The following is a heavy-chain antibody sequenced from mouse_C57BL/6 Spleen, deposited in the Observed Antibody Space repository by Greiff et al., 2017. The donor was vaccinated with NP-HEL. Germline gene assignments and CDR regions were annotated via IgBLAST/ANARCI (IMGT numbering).Heavy chain of an antibody. Sequence: QVQLQQSGAELVKPGASVKLSCKASGYTFTEYTIHWVKQRPGQGLEWIGWFYPGSGSTKYNEKFKDKATLTVDKSSSTAYMQLSRVTSEDSAVAFCARHEGHDSFDYWGQGTTLTVSS. V-gene: IGHV1-62-2*01. D-gene: IGHD2-4*01. CDR1: GYTFTEYT. CDR2: FYPGSGST. CDR3: ARHEGHDSFDY. J-gene: IGHJ2*01.